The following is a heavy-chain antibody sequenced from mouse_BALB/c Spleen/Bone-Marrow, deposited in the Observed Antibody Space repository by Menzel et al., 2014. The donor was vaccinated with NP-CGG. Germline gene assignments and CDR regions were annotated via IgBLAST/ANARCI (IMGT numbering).Heavy chain of an antibody. Sequence: EVKLMESGGGLVQPGGSLRLSCATSGFTFTDYYMSWVRQPPGKALEWLGFIRNKANGYTTEYSASVKGRFTISRDNSQSILYLQTNTLRAEDSATYYCARAFTIINAMDYWGQGTSVTVSS. D-gene: IGHD2-4*01. V-gene: IGHV7-3*02. CDR3: ARAFTIINAMDY. J-gene: IGHJ4*01. CDR1: GFTFTDYY. CDR2: IRNKANGYTT.